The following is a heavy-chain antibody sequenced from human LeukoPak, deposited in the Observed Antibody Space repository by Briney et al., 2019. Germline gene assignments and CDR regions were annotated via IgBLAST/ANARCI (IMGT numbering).Heavy chain of an antibody. CDR3: ARALFGGSSWYRGQNFDY. Sequence: GGSLRLSCAASGFTFSSYSMNWVRQAPGKGLEWVSSISSSSSYIYYADSVKGRFTISRDNAKNSLYLQMNSLRAEDTAVYYCARALFGGSSWYRGQNFDYWGQGTLVTVSS. V-gene: IGHV3-21*06. J-gene: IGHJ4*02. CDR2: ISSSSSYI. D-gene: IGHD6-13*01. CDR1: GFTFSSYS.